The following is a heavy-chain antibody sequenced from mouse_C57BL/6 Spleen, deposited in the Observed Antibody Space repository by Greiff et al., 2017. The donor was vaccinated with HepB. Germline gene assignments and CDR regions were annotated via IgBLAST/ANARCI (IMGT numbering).Heavy chain of an antibody. V-gene: IGHV2-2*01. CDR2: IWSGGST. D-gene: IGHD1-1*01. CDR1: GFSLTSYG. Sequence: VMLVESGPGLVQPSQSLSITCTVSGFSLTSYGVHWVRQSPGKGLEWLGVIWSGGSTDYNAAFISRLSISKDNSKSQVFFKMNSLQADDTAIYYCARTLYYGSSYAYYYAMDYWGQGTSVTVSS. CDR3: ARTLYYGSSYAYYYAMDY. J-gene: IGHJ4*01.